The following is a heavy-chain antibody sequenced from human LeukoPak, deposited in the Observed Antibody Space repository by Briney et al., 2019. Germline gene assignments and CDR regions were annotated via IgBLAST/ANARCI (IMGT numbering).Heavy chain of an antibody. J-gene: IGHJ4*02. CDR2: IYPGDSDT. Sequence: GESLKICCKASGYSLANYWIVWVRQMPGKGLEWMGTIYPGDSDTRYSPSFQGQVTISADKSISTAYLQWSSLKASDTAMYYCARRRHCTSGSCEDFDFWGQGTLVTVSS. CDR3: ARRRHCTSGSCEDFDF. D-gene: IGHD2-15*01. V-gene: IGHV5-51*01. CDR1: GYSLANYW.